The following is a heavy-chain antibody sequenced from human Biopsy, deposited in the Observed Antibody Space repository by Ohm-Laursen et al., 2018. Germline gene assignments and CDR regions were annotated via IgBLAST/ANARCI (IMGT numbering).Heavy chain of an antibody. Sequence: GASVKVSCKVSGYTFTSYGISWMRQAPGQGLEWMGWINTENGNTIYAQNLQGRVTMTADTSTSTAYMEVTSLRSDDTAVYYCARAKLEPVYYYYGMDVWGQGTTVTVSS. CDR3: ARAKLEPVYYYYGMDV. D-gene: IGHD1-1*01. J-gene: IGHJ6*02. CDR1: GYTFTSYG. CDR2: INTENGNT. V-gene: IGHV1-18*01.